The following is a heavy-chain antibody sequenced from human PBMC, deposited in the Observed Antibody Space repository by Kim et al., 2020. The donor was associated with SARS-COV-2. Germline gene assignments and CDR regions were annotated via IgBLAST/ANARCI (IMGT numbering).Heavy chain of an antibody. J-gene: IGHJ5*02. D-gene: IGHD3-10*01. CDR2: ISYDGSNK. CDR1: GFTFSSYA. Sequence: GGSLRLSCAASGFTFSSYAMHWVRQAPGKGLEWVAVISYDGSNKYYADSVKGRFTISRDNSKNTLYLQMNSLRAEDTAVYYCAREKIYYGSGSYRTGFDPWGQGTLVTVSS. V-gene: IGHV3-30-3*01. CDR3: AREKIYYGSGSYRTGFDP.